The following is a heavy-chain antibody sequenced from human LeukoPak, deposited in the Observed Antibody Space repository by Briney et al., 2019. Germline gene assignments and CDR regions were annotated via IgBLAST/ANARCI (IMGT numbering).Heavy chain of an antibody. CDR2: IYADGYT. CDR1: GFTFSSYS. Sequence: GGSLRLSCAATGFTFSSYSMSWVRQAPGKGLEWVSAIYADGYTRDAASVKGRFSISRHNSKNTVYPQMDNLRPEDTAVYYCARDRRGEKDFDVWGPGTMVTVSS. J-gene: IGHJ3*01. CDR3: ARDRRGEKDFDV. V-gene: IGHV3-53*04.